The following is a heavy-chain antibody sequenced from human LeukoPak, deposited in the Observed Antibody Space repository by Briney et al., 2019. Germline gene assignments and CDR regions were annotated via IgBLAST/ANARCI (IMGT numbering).Heavy chain of an antibody. CDR1: GGSISSSSYY. D-gene: IGHD3-10*01. CDR2: INHSGST. Sequence: SETLSLTCTVSGGSISSSSYYWSWIRQPPGKGLEWIGEINHSGSTNYNPSLKSRVTISVDTSKNQFSLKLSSVTAAATAVYYCARAVWFGDQEIDYWGQGTLVTVSS. V-gene: IGHV4-39*07. CDR3: ARAVWFGDQEIDY. J-gene: IGHJ4*02.